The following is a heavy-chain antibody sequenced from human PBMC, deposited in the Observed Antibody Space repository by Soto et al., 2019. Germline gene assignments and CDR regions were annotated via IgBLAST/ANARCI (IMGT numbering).Heavy chain of an antibody. CDR3: AREYYYDSSGYWAPIYGKDV. V-gene: IGHV1-69*13. Sequence: GASVKVSCKASGGTFSSYAISWVRQAPGQGLEWMGGIIPIFGTANYAQKFQGRVTITADESTSTAYMELSSLRSEDTAVYYCAREYYYDSSGYWAPIYGKDVWGQGTTVTVSS. J-gene: IGHJ6*02. D-gene: IGHD3-22*01. CDR1: GGTFSSYA. CDR2: IIPIFGTA.